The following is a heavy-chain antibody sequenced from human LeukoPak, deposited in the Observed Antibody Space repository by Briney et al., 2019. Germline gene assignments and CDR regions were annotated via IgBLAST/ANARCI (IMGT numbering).Heavy chain of an antibody. CDR1: GFTFSSYA. D-gene: IGHD3-10*01. Sequence: HPGGSLRLSCAASGFTFSSYAMSWVRQAPGKGLQWVSGISGSGGSTYYADSVKGRFTISRDNSKNTLYVQMNSLRAEDTAVYYCAKSRGSGLFDYWGQGTLVTVAS. CDR2: ISGSGGST. J-gene: IGHJ4*02. CDR3: AKSRGSGLFDY. V-gene: IGHV3-23*01.